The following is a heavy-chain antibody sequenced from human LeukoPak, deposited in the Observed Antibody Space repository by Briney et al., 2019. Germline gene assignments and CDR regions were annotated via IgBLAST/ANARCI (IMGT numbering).Heavy chain of an antibody. CDR3: ARDRSYCSGGSCYGGFDY. D-gene: IGHD2-15*01. CDR1: GYVFIGYY. Sequence: SVNVSCKPSGYVFIGYYMNWMRQAPGQGLAWPGWISTNTAGTRYPQKFQGRVTITKDTSTSTVYMELSRLRSDDTAVYYRARDRSYCSGGSCYGGFDYWGLGTLVTVSS. CDR2: ISTNTAGT. J-gene: IGHJ4*02. V-gene: IGHV1-2*02.